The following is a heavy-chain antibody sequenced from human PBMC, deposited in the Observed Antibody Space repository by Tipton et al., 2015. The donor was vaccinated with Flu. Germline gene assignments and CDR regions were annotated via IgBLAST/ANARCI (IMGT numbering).Heavy chain of an antibody. V-gene: IGHV4-38-2*02. CDR1: GDSIRSDYY. Sequence: LRLSCTISGDSIRSDYYWGWIRQFPGKGLEWIGTVSRTGSTIYNPSLKSRVTISIDTSKNQFSLNMRSVTAADMAVYYCARRDYSTYVSDPKRWFDPWGQGTLVAVSS. J-gene: IGHJ5*02. CDR2: VSRTGST. CDR3: ARRDYSTYVSDPKRWFDP. D-gene: IGHD4-11*01.